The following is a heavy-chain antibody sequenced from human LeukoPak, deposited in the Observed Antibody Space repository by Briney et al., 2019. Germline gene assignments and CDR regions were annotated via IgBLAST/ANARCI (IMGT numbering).Heavy chain of an antibody. CDR1: AFTSYA. CDR2: ISAGGGST. CDR3: AKVVLMVYAGWGPYYFDY. D-gene: IGHD2-8*01. J-gene: IGHJ4*02. V-gene: IGHV3-23*01. Sequence: AGSLRLSCAASAFTSYAMSWVRQAPGKGLEWVSAISAGGGSTYYADSVKGRFTITRDSSKNTLYLQMNSLRAEDTAVYYCAKVVLMVYAGWGPYYFDYWGQGTLVTVSS.